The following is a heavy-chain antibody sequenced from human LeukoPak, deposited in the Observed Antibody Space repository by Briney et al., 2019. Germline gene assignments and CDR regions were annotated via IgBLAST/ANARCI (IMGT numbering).Heavy chain of an antibody. CDR1: GGSFSGYY. CDR2: INHNGST. CDR3: ARGHASYSYGFRY. Sequence: PSETLSLTCAVHGGSFSGYYWSWIRQPPGKGLEWIGEINHNGSTNYNPSLKSRVTISVDTSKNQFSLKLSSVTAADTAVYYCARGHASYSYGFRYWGLGTLITVSS. D-gene: IGHD5-18*01. J-gene: IGHJ4*02. V-gene: IGHV4-34*01.